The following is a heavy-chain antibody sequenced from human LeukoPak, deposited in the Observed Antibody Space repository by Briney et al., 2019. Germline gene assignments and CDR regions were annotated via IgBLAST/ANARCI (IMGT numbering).Heavy chain of an antibody. CDR2: ISWNSGSI. J-gene: IGHJ4*02. CDR3: AKAGGYSSSWYIDY. Sequence: QPGRSLRLSCAASGFTFDDYAMHWVRQAPGKGLEWVSGISWNSGSIGYADSVKGRFTISRDNAKNSLYLQMNSLRAEDTALYYCAKAGGYSSSWYIDYWGQGTLVTVSS. CDR1: GFTFDDYA. V-gene: IGHV3-9*01. D-gene: IGHD6-13*01.